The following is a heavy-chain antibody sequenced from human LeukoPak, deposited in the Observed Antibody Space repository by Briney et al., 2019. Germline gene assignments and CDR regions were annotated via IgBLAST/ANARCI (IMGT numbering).Heavy chain of an antibody. CDR2: IYDRGPA. Sequence: SETLSLTCTVSGYAITSGGFSWNWIQQSPGKGLEWIGCIYDRGPAYYNPSLKSRFTISVDTSKNQFSLRLSSVTAADTAVYYCARHAIFGFGSFDYWGQGTLVTVSS. V-gene: IGHV4-30-2*03. CDR3: ARHAIFGFGSFDY. J-gene: IGHJ4*02. D-gene: IGHD3-3*01. CDR1: GYAITSGGFS.